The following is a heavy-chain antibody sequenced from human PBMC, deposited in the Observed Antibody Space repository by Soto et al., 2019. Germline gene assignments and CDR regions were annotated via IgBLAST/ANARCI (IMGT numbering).Heavy chain of an antibody. J-gene: IGHJ3*02. CDR2: FDPEDGET. CDR1: GYPLTELS. D-gene: IGHD2-15*01. V-gene: IGHV1-24*01. CDR3: ATGPVVVVAAKGLAFDI. Sequence: VQLVQSGAEVKKPGASVKVSCKVSGYPLTELSVHWVRQAPGKGLEWMGGFDPEDGETSYAQKFQVRVTMTEDTATDTAYMELSSLRSEDAAVYYCATGPVVVVAAKGLAFDIWGQGTMVTVSS.